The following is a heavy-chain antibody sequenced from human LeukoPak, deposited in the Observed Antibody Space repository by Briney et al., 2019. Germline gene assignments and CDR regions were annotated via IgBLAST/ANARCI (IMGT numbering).Heavy chain of an antibody. CDR3: SREGSSGRSDAFDI. CDR2: IYSGGST. V-gene: IGHV3-66*02. CDR1: AFTFNSNY. J-gene: IGHJ3*02. D-gene: IGHD3-22*01. Sequence: GGSLGLYCAASAFTFNSNYTHWVRQAPGKGLEWVSVIYSGGSTYYADSVKGRFTIFSDNSQKTPFLQLNSLRAEDDAVYYCSREGSSGRSDAFDIWGQGTMVTVSS.